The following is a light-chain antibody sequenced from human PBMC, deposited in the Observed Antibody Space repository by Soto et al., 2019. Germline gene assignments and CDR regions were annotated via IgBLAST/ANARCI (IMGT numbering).Light chain of an antibody. CDR3: QQYGSSPVT. V-gene: IGKV3-20*01. Sequence: DIVLTQSPGTLSLSVGERAALSCRASQSVTDTYLAWYQQKPGQAPRLIIYGTSIKASGISDRFTGSGSGTDFTLAISRLEPEDFAGYYCQQYGSSPVTFGGGTRVEI. CDR1: QSVTDTY. J-gene: IGKJ4*01. CDR2: GTS.